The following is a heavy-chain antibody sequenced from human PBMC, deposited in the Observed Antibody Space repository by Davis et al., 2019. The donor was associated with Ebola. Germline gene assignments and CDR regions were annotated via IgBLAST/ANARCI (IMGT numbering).Heavy chain of an antibody. J-gene: IGHJ3*02. V-gene: IGHV3-73*01. Sequence: GGSLRLSCAASGFTFSGSAMHWVRQASGKGLERVGRIRSKTNNYATAYAESVKGRFTISRDDSSNTAYLQMNSLKTEDTALYYCTSPTGGAFDIWGQGTVVTVSS. CDR2: IRSKTNNYAT. CDR1: GFTFSGSA. D-gene: IGHD3-16*01. CDR3: TSPTGGAFDI.